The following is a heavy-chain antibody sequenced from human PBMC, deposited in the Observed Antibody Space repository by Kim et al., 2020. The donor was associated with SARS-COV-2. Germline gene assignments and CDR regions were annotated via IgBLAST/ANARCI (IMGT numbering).Heavy chain of an antibody. CDR1: GYSFTSYW. CDR2: IYPGDSDT. D-gene: IGHD3-10*01. Sequence: GESLKISCKGSGYSFTSYWIGWVRQMPGKGLEWMGIIYPGDSDTRYSPSFQGHVTISADKSISTAYLQWSSLKASDTAMYYCARQPITMVRGVIITYAFDIWGQGTMVTVAS. J-gene: IGHJ3*02. CDR3: ARQPITMVRGVIITYAFDI. V-gene: IGHV5-51*01.